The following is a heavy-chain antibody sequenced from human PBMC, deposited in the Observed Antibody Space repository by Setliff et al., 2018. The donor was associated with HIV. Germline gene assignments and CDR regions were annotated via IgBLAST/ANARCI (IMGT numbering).Heavy chain of an antibody. D-gene: IGHD3-22*01. CDR3: ARDKEKRYYNDSSGHYDWFDP. J-gene: IGHJ5*02. V-gene: IGHV1-69*10. Sequence: SVKVSCKASGGTFSSYAINWVRQAPGHGLEWMGGIIPILGIAHYAQAFRDRVTLSADKSTNIAYMRLASLRSEDTAVYYCARDKEKRYYNDSSGHYDWFDPWGQGILVTVS. CDR2: IIPILGIA. CDR1: GGTFSSYA.